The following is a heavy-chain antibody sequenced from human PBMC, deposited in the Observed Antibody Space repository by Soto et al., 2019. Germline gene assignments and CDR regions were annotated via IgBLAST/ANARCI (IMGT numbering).Heavy chain of an antibody. J-gene: IGHJ4*02. V-gene: IGHV4-59*13. CDR2: IHYSGTI. CDR3: ARADSRGYYYS. Sequence: SETLSLTCSVSGGSIASYFWSWVGQSPGKGLEWIGYIHYSGTINYKSSLKSRVDISMDTSKNQLSLKLTSVSAADTAVYYCARADSRGYYYSWRQGPPVTV. CDR1: GGSIASYF. D-gene: IGHD3-22*01.